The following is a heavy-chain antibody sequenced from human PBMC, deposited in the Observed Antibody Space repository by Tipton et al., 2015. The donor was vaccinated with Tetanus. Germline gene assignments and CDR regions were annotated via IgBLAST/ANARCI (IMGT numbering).Heavy chain of an antibody. Sequence: TLSLTCTVSGGSINPYYWSWIRQPPGKGLEWIGNVYSSGSTNYNPSLKGRVTISVDTSTNQFSLRLNSVTAADTAIYYCARYHRLRASYAGWFDPWGQGTLVTVSS. CDR2: VYSSGST. D-gene: IGHD3-16*02. CDR1: GGSINPYY. V-gene: IGHV4-59*01. J-gene: IGHJ5*02. CDR3: ARYHRLRASYAGWFDP.